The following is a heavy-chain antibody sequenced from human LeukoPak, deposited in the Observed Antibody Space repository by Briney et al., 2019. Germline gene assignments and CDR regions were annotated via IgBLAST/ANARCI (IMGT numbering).Heavy chain of an antibody. CDR3: AREVNNYYDSSGYFDY. J-gene: IGHJ4*02. CDR2: IKQDGSEK. V-gene: IGHV3-7*01. D-gene: IGHD3-22*01. Sequence: PGGSLRLSCAASGFTFSSYWMSWVRQAPGKGLEWVANIKQDGSEKYYVDSVKGRFTISRDNAKNSLYLQINSLRAEDTAVYYCAREVNNYYDSSGYFDYWGQGTLVTVSS. CDR1: GFTFSSYW.